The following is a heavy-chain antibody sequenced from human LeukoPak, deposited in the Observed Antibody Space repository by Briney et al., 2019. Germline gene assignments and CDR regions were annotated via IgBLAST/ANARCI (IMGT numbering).Heavy chain of an antibody. CDR3: ARGPRGGTLDF. CDR1: GFTFSAYA. V-gene: IGHV3-74*01. Sequence: PGGSLRLSCSASGFTFSAYAMYWVRQAPGKGLVWVSRTTSDGSTTTYADSVKGRFTITRDNAKNTLYLQMNSLSAEDTAVYYCARGPRGGTLDFWGQGTLVTVSS. J-gene: IGHJ4*02. CDR2: TTSDGSTT. D-gene: IGHD3-10*01.